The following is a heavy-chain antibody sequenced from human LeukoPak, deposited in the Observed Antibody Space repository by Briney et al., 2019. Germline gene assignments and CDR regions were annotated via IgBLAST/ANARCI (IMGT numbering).Heavy chain of an antibody. Sequence: SETLSLTCTVSGGSISSYYWSWIRQPPGKGLEWIGYIYYSGSTNYNPSLKSRVTISVDTSKNQFSPKLSSVTAADTAVYYCARAGRDRQPFYFDYWGQGTLVTVSS. CDR2: IYYSGST. J-gene: IGHJ4*02. V-gene: IGHV4-59*01. CDR3: ARAGRDRQPFYFDY. D-gene: IGHD2-2*01. CDR1: GGSISSYY.